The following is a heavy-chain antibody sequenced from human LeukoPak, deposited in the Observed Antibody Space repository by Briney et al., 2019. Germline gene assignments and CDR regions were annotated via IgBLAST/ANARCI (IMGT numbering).Heavy chain of an antibody. Sequence: ETLSLTCTVSGGSISSYYWSWVRQAPGKGLEWVSAISGSGGSTYYADSVKGRFTISRDNSKNTLYLQMNSLRAEDTAVYYCAKEGGKGHEYWGQGTLVTVSS. CDR1: GGSISSYY. J-gene: IGHJ4*02. CDR3: AKEGGKGHEY. V-gene: IGHV3-23*01. CDR2: ISGSGGST.